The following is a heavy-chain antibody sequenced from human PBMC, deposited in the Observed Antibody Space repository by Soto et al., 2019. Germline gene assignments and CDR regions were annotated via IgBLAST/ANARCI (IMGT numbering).Heavy chain of an antibody. Sequence: SETMDLTSAVSGGSIRSSNWWSWVRQPPGKGLEWIGEIYHSGSTNYNPSLKSRVTISVDKSKNQFSLKLSSVTAADTAVYYCARDMDGTILITGTDYYYYGMDVWGQGTTVTVSS. CDR3: ARDMDGTILITGTDYYYYGMDV. V-gene: IGHV4-4*02. J-gene: IGHJ6*02. CDR1: GGSIRSSNW. CDR2: IYHSGST. D-gene: IGHD1-20*01.